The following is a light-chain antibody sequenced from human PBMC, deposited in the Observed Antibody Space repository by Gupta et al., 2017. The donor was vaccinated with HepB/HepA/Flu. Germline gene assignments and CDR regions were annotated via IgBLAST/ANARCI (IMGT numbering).Light chain of an antibody. CDR2: TNN. Sequence: QSVLTQPPSVSGAPGQGVTISCTGSSSNIGAGYNVHWYQQLPGTAPKLLIYTNNNRPSGVPDRFSGSKSGTSASLAITGLQAEDEADYYCQSYDSSRSGVVFGGGTKLTVL. V-gene: IGLV1-40*01. CDR1: SSNIGAGYN. CDR3: QSYDSSRSGVV. J-gene: IGLJ3*02.